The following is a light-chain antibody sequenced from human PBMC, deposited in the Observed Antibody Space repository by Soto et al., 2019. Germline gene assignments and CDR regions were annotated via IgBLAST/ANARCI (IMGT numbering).Light chain of an antibody. CDR2: GAS. CDR1: QSVSNNY. J-gene: IGKJ5*01. V-gene: IGKV3D-20*02. CDR3: HQRYNWPRVT. Sequence: EIVLTQSPGTLSLSPGERATLSCRAIQSVSNNYLAWYQQKPGQAPRLLIYGASNRATGIPARFSGSGSGTDFTLTITSLEPEDFAVYFCHQRYNWPRVTFGQGTRLEIK.